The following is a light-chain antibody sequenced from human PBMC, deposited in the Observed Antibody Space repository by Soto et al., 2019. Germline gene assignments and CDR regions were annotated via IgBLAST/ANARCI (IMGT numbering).Light chain of an antibody. CDR1: SSDIGTYNV. Sequence: QSALTQPASVSGSPGQSITISCTGTSSDIGTYNVVSWYQQHPGKAPKLMIYEGSKRPSGVSNRFSGSKSSNTASLTISELQAEDEADYYCSSYAGSNNLVFAGGTKVTVL. CDR3: SSYAGSNNLV. J-gene: IGLJ3*02. V-gene: IGLV2-23*01. CDR2: EGS.